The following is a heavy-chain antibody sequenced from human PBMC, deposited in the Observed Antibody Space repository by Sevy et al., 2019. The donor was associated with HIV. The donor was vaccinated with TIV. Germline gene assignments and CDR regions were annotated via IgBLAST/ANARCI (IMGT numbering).Heavy chain of an antibody. CDR3: ARDSYYYDFWSGYSSYYYYGMDV. Sequence: GGSLRLSCAASGFTFSSYWMSWVRQAPGKGLEWVANIKQDGSEKYYVDSVKGRFTISRDNAKNSLYLQMNSLRAEDTAVYYCARDSYYYDFWSGYSSYYYYGMDVWGQGTTATVSS. CDR1: GFTFSSYW. V-gene: IGHV3-7*03. J-gene: IGHJ6*02. D-gene: IGHD3-3*01. CDR2: IKQDGSEK.